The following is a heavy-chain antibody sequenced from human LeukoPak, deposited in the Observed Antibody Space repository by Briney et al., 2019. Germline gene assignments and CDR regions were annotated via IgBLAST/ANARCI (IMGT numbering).Heavy chain of an antibody. CDR2: ISGSGGST. D-gene: IGHD2-21*02. CDR3: ASHIVVVTATRHNWFDP. CDR1: GFTFSSYA. J-gene: IGHJ5*02. V-gene: IGHV3-23*01. Sequence: GGSLRLSCAASGFTFSSYAMSWVRQAPGKGLEWVPAISGSGGSTYYADSVKGRFTISRDNSKNTLYLQMNSLRAEDTAVYYCASHIVVVTATRHNWFDPWGQGTLVTVSS.